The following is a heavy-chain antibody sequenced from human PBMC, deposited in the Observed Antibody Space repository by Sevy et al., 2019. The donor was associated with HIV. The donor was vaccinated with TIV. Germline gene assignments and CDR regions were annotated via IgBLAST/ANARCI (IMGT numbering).Heavy chain of an antibody. D-gene: IGHD2-15*01. CDR3: AKGYCSGGSCHRDYYYYGMDV. V-gene: IGHV3-23*01. J-gene: IGHJ6*02. CDR1: GFTFSSYA. CDR2: ISSSGRST. Sequence: GGSLRLSCAASGFTFSSYAMNWVRQAPGKGLEWVSSISSSGRSTYYADSVEGRFTISRDNSENTLYLQMNSLRADDTAVYYCAKGYCSGGSCHRDYYYYGMDVWGQGTTVTVSS.